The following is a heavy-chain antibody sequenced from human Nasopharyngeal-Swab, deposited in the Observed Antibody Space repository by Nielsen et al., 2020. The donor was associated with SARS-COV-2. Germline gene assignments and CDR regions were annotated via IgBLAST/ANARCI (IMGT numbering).Heavy chain of an antibody. CDR2: IYWDDDQ. CDR1: GFSLTTSGVG. D-gene: IGHD3-3*01. Sequence: SGPTLVKPTQTLTLTCSFSGFSLTTSGVGVAWIRQPPGKALEWLALIYWDDDQRYNTSLTTRLTIPKDTSTDQVVLTLTNMGPVDSGTYYCAHITRGLERDTIFGVPLASLSYYYMDVWGKGTTVTVS. CDR3: AHITRGLERDTIFGVPLASLSYYYMDV. J-gene: IGHJ6*03. V-gene: IGHV2-5*02.